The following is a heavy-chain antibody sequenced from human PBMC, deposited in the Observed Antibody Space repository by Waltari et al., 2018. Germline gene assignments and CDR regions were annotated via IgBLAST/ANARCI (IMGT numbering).Heavy chain of an antibody. CDR1: GDSLSSFY. CDR2: FYDGGST. CDR3: AKERRSGSRSSNWFDP. D-gene: IGHD3-10*01. J-gene: IGHJ5*02. V-gene: IGHV4-59*01. Sequence: QVQLQESGPGLVKPSETLSLTCTVSGDSLSSFYWSWIRQPPGKGLEWIGYFYDGGSTNYNPSLKSRVTITVDTSKNQFSLKLTSVTAADTAVYYCAKERRSGSRSSNWFDPWGQGTLVTVSS.